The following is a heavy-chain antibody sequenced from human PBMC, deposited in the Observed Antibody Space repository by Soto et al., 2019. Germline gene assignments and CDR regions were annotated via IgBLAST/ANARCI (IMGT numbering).Heavy chain of an antibody. CDR2: ISSSSSTI. CDR1: GFTFSSYS. V-gene: IGHV3-48*02. CDR3: ARDRFYYDSSGYYVSKHPYYYYYGMDV. D-gene: IGHD3-22*01. Sequence: PGGSLRLSCAASGFTFSSYSMNWVRQAPGKGLEWVSYISSSSSTIYYADSVKGRFTISRDNAKNSLYLQMNSLRDEDTAVYYCARDRFYYDSSGYYVSKHPYYYYYGMDVWGQGTTVSVSS. J-gene: IGHJ6*02.